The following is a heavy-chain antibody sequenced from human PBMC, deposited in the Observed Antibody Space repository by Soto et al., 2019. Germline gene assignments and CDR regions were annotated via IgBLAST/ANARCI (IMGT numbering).Heavy chain of an antibody. CDR2: ISSSGNSM. D-gene: IGHD1-1*01. CDR3: AKDGERAFYHGLDV. V-gene: IGHV3-11*01. CDR1: GFTFSFYY. J-gene: IGHJ6*02. Sequence: QVQLVESGGGLVKPGGSLRLSCAASGFTFSFYYMSWIRQAPGKGLEWVSYISSSGNSMFYADSVKGRFTISRDDAKNSLYLQMDSLRADDTAVYYCAKDGERAFYHGLDVWGQGTTVTVSS.